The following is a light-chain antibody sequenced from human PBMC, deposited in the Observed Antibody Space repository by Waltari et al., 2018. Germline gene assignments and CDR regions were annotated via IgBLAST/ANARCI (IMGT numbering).Light chain of an antibody. CDR2: DSS. CDR3: QQRNNWPPFT. CDR1: QNIGNH. J-gene: IGKJ3*01. Sequence: EPVLTQSPATLSLSPGESATLPCRASQNIGNHLAWYQQRPGQALRLLIYDSSTRATGIPARFSGSGSGTDFTLTISSLEPEDVATYFCQQRNNWPPFTFGPGTILDIK. V-gene: IGKV3-11*01.